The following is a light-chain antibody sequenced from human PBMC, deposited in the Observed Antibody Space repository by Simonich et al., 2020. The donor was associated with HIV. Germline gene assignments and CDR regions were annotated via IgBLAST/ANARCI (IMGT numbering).Light chain of an antibody. J-gene: IGLJ2*01. CDR2: DVS. V-gene: IGLV2-14*01. Sequence: QSALTQPASVSGSPGQSITISCTGTSSDVGGYSYVSWFQQHPGKAPRLMIYDVSKRPSGVSNRFAGSKSGNTASLTISGLKAEDEANYYCSSYTTSSTVVFGGGTKLTVL. CDR3: SSYTTSSTVV. CDR1: SSDVGGYSY.